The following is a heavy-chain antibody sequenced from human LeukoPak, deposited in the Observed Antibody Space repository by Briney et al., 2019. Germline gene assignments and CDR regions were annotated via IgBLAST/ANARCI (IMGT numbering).Heavy chain of an antibody. CDR2: INPSGGST. CDR1: GYTFTSYY. J-gene: IGHJ4*02. Sequence: ASVKVSCKASGYTFTSYYMHWVRQPPAQGLEWMGIINPSGGSTSYAQKFQGRVTMTRDMSTSTVYMELSSLRSEDTAVYYCARKSRGTGTAYYFDYWGQGTLVTVSS. V-gene: IGHV1-46*01. CDR3: ARKSRGTGTAYYFDY. D-gene: IGHD1-7*01.